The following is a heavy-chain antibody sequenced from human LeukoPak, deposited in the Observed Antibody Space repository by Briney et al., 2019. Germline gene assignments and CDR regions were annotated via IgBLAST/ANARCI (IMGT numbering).Heavy chain of an antibody. D-gene: IGHD3-3*01. CDR3: ARWDSGEWFHDSFDI. V-gene: IGHV4-38-2*01. CDR1: GYSISSGYY. Sequence: PSETLSLTCGVSGYSISSGYYWGWIRQPPGKGLEWIGSIYHSGSTYYNPSLKSRVTISVDTSKNQFSLKLRSVTAADTALYYCARWDSGEWFHDSFDIWGQGTGAMVSA. J-gene: IGHJ3*02. CDR2: IYHSGST.